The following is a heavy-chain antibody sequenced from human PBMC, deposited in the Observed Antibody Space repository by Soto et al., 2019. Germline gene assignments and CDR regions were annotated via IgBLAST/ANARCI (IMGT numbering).Heavy chain of an antibody. CDR1: GFTFSSYS. J-gene: IGHJ6*02. CDR3: ARGIYGDYISYYYYYGMDV. V-gene: IGHV3-21*01. CDR2: ISSSSSYI. D-gene: IGHD4-17*01. Sequence: PGGSLRLSCAASGFTFSSYSMNWVRQAPGKGLEWVSSISSSSSYIYYADSVKGRFTISRDNAKNSLYLQMNSLRAEDTAVYYCARGIYGDYISYYYYYGMDVWGQGTTVTVYS.